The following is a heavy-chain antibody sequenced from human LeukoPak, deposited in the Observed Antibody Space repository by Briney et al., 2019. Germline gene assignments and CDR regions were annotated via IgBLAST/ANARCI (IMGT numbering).Heavy chain of an antibody. D-gene: IGHD5-24*01. CDR3: ARARDGHINNWFDP. CDR1: GGSIIISGYY. J-gene: IGHJ5*02. V-gene: IGHV4-39*07. Sequence: SETLSLTCSVSGGSIIISGYYWGWIRQPPGKGLEWIGSIYYSGSTEYNPSLKSRVTISVDTSKNQFSLKMSSVTAADTAVYYCARARDGHINNWFDPWGQGTLVTVSS. CDR2: IYYSGST.